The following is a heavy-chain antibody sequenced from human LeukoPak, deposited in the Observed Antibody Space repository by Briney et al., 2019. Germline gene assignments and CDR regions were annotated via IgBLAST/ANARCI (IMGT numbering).Heavy chain of an antibody. J-gene: IGHJ5*02. CDR1: GGSISSYY. CDR3: ARVDKYDYVWGSYPNWFDP. CDR2: IYYSGST. V-gene: IGHV4-59*01. Sequence: SETLSLTCTVSGGSISSYYWSWIRQPPGKGLEWIGYIYYSGSTNYNPSLKSRVTISVDTSKNQFSLKLSPVTAADTAVYYCARVDKYDYVWGSYPNWFDPWGQGTLVTVSS. D-gene: IGHD3-16*01.